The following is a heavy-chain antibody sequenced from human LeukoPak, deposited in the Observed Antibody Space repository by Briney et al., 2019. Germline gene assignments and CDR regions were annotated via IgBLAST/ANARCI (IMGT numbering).Heavy chain of an antibody. CDR3: ARDFNSRSYGPLLLFDY. CDR1: GFTFSSYS. CDR2: ISSSSSYI. V-gene: IGHV3-21*01. Sequence: PGGSLRLSCAASGFTFSSYSMNWVRQAPGKGLEWVSSISSSSSYIYYADSVKGRFTISRDNAKNSLYLQMNSLRAEDTAVYYCARDFNSRSYGPLLLFDYWGQGTLVTVSS. D-gene: IGHD1-26*01. J-gene: IGHJ4*02.